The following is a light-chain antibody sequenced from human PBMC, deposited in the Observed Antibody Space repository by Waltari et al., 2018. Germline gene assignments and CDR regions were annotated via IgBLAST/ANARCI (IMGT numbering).Light chain of an antibody. CDR1: SRYIGTYNL. Sequence: QSALTQPASMSGSPGQSITISCTGTSRYIGTYNLFSWFQQHPGKVPKLMIYEGSKRPSGVSYRFSGSKSGNTASLTISGLQAEDEADYYCSSYAGGVWVFGGGTKVTVL. V-gene: IGLV2-23*01. CDR3: SSYAGGVWV. J-gene: IGLJ3*02. CDR2: EGS.